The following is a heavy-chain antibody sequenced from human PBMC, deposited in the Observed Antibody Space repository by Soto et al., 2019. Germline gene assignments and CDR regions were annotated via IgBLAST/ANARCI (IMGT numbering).Heavy chain of an antibody. Sequence: QVQLQESGPGLVKPSQTLSLTCTVSGGSISSGGYYWSLIRQHPGTGLEWIGYIYDSGSTYYNPSSKSRVTISVDTSKNQFSLKLSSVTAADTAVYYCARDFIVATILGHDYYGMDVWGQGTTVTVSS. CDR2: IYDSGST. J-gene: IGHJ6*02. CDR3: ARDFIVATILGHDYYGMDV. CDR1: GGSISSGGYY. D-gene: IGHD5-12*01. V-gene: IGHV4-31*03.